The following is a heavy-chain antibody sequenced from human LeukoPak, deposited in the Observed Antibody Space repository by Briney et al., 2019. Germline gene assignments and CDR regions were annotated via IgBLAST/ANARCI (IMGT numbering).Heavy chain of an antibody. CDR1: GGSFSGYY. J-gene: IGHJ4*02. CDR3: ARGLSVVPAATSDY. Sequence: RTSETLSLTCAVYGGSFSGYYWSWIRQPPGKGLEWIGEINHSGSTNYNPSLKSRVTISVDTSKNQFSLKLSSVTAADTAVYYCARGLSVVPAATSDYWGQGTLVTVSS. V-gene: IGHV4-34*01. CDR2: INHSGST. D-gene: IGHD2-2*01.